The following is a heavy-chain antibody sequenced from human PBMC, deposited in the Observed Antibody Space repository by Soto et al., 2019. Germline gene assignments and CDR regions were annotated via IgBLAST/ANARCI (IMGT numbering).Heavy chain of an antibody. V-gene: IGHV4-39*07. CDR2: IHHRQST. J-gene: IGHJ4*02. Sequence: SETLSLTCTVSGGSISSSSYCWGWTRHPPGKGVEWIGSIHHRQSTHYIPTLKRRLTQSVDKHNRQFSLHVTAVTAADTAVYFCARRKHIVVLPSASRFYFDPWGQGSLVPGSS. D-gene: IGHD2-2*01. CDR3: ARRKHIVVLPSASRFYFDP. CDR1: GGSISSSSYC.